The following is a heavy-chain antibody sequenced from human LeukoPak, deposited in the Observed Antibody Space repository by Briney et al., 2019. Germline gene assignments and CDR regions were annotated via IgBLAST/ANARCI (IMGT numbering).Heavy chain of an antibody. CDR3: ARDPYGD. CDR1: GFTFSSYA. J-gene: IGHJ4*02. Sequence: GASLRLSCAASGFTFSSYAMHWVRQAPGKGLEWVAVISYDGSNKYYADSVKGRFTISRDKSKNTLYLQMNSLRAEDTAVYYCARDPYGDWGQGTLVTVS. V-gene: IGHV3-30-3*01. CDR2: ISYDGSNK. D-gene: IGHD4-17*01.